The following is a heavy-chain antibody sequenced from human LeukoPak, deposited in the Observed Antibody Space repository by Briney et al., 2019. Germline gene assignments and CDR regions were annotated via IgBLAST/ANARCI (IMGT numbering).Heavy chain of an antibody. CDR2: ISSSGSTI. CDR1: GFTFSDYY. J-gene: IGHJ4*02. V-gene: IGHV3-11*04. Sequence: GGSLRLSCAASGFTFSDYYMSWIRQAPGKGLEWVSYISSSGSTIYYADSVKGRFTISRDNAKNSLYLQMNSLRAEHTAVYYCAREGRYYYDSSGFFDYWGQGTLVTVSS. D-gene: IGHD3-22*01. CDR3: AREGRYYYDSSGFFDY.